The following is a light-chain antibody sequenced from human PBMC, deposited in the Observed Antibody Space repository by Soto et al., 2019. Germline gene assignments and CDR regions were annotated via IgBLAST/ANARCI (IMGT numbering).Light chain of an antibody. CDR2: DAS. V-gene: IGKV3-11*01. J-gene: IGKJ4*01. Sequence: EIVLTQSPVTLSLSPGERATLSCRASQSISKYLAWYQQKPGQAPRLLIYDASNRAAGIPCRFTGSGSGTDFSLTISSLEPDVFEVYYCQERSNWPRTFGGGTKV. CDR3: QERSNWPRT. CDR1: QSISKY.